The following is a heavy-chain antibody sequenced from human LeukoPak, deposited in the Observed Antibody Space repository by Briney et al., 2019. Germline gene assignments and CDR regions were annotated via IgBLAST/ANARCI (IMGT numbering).Heavy chain of an antibody. Sequence: GGSLRLSCAASGFTFSSYGMHWVRQAPGKGLEWVAVISYDGSNKYYAASVKGRFTISRDNSKNTLYLQMNSLRAEDTAVYYCAKEIGSSRTYGMDVWGQGTTVTVSS. CDR3: AKEIGSSRTYGMDV. D-gene: IGHD6-13*01. CDR1: GFTFSSYG. CDR2: ISYDGSNK. V-gene: IGHV3-30*18. J-gene: IGHJ6*02.